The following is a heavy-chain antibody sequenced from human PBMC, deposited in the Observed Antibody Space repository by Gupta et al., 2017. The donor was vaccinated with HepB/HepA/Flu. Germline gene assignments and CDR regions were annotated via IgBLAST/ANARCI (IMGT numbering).Heavy chain of an antibody. CDR2: LYRGEET. D-gene: IGHD4-23*01. Sequence: EVQLVESGGGLIQPGGSLRLSCAVSGFTVSGYFISWVRQAPGKGLEWVSVLYRGEETYYADSVMGRFTISKDNSKNTLYLEMYSLRAEDTAVYYCATKHNDYGGKSDYFYMDVWGKGTTVTVSS. CDR3: ATKHNDYGGKSDYFYMDV. J-gene: IGHJ6*03. CDR1: GFTVSGYF. V-gene: IGHV3-53*01.